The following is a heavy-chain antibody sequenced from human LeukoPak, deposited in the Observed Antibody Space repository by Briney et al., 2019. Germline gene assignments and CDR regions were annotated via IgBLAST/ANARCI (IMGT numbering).Heavy chain of an antibody. Sequence: GESLSISCKGSGYSFTSYWISWVRQIPGKGLEWMGRIDPSDSYTNYSPSFQGHVTISADKSISTAYLQWSSLKASDTAMYYCARHYGSGSYRYYGMDVWGQGTTVTVSS. J-gene: IGHJ6*02. CDR1: GYSFTSYW. CDR2: IDPSDSYT. CDR3: ARHYGSGSYRYYGMDV. D-gene: IGHD3-10*01. V-gene: IGHV5-10-1*01.